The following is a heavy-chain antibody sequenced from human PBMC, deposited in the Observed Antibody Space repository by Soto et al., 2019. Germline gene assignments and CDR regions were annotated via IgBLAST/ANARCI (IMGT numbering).Heavy chain of an antibody. CDR1: GFTFSDYW. D-gene: IGHD3-22*01. V-gene: IGHV3-74*01. CDR2: INNDGSRT. J-gene: IGHJ4*02. Sequence: PGGSLRLSCAASGFTFSDYWMHWVRQAPGKGLVWVSRINNDGSRTSYADSVKGRFTISRDNAKSTLYLQMNSLRAEDTAVYYCARVASGYYDSSGYLDWGQGTLVTVSS. CDR3: ARVASGYYDSSGYLD.